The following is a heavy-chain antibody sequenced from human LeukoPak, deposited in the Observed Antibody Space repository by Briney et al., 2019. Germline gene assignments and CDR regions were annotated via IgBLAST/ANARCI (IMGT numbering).Heavy chain of an antibody. D-gene: IGHD6-19*01. CDR1: GFTFSTYG. V-gene: IGHV3-30*02. CDR3: AKDPSSGWYLRLNY. J-gene: IGHJ4*02. Sequence: GGSLRLSCAASGFTFSTYGMHWVRQAPGKGLEWVAFIRSDGINKYYEDSVKGRFTISRDNSKNTLYLQMNSLRAEDTAVYYCAKDPSSGWYLRLNYWGQGTLVTVSS. CDR2: IRSDGINK.